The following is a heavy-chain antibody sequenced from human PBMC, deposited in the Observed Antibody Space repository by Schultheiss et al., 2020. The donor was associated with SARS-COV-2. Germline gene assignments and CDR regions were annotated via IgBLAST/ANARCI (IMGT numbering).Heavy chain of an antibody. D-gene: IGHD6-13*01. J-gene: IGHJ5*02. Sequence: GSLRLSCAASGFTFSSYEMNWVRQAPGKGLEWIGEIYHSGSTNYNPSLKSRVTISVDTSKNQFSLKLSSVTAAGTAVYYCARGVGSSWFDPWGQGTLVTVSS. V-gene: IGHV4-34*01. CDR2: IYHSGST. CDR3: ARGVGSSWFDP. CDR1: GFTFSSYE.